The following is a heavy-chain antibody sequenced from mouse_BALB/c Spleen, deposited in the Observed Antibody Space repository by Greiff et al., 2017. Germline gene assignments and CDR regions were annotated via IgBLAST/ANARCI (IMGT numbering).Heavy chain of an antibody. J-gene: IGHJ3*01. Sequence: EVKLMESGPGLVKPSQSLSLTCSVTGYSITSGYYWNWIRQFPGNKLEWMGYISYDGSNNYNPSLKNRISITRDTSKNQFFLKLNSVTTEDTATYYCAREGDGYYDYWGQGTLVTVSA. D-gene: IGHD2-3*01. CDR1: GYSITSGYY. V-gene: IGHV3-6*02. CDR3: AREGDGYYDY. CDR2: ISYDGSN.